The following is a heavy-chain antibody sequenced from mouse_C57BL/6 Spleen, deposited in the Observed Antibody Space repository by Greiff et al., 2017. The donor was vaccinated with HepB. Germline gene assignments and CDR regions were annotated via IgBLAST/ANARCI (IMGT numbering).Heavy chain of an antibody. J-gene: IGHJ4*01. D-gene: IGHD2-4*01. Sequence: QVQLKQSGPELVKPGASVKIPCKASGYAFSSSWMNWVKQRPGKGLEWIGRIYPGDGDTNYNGKFKGKATLTADKSSSTAYMQLSSLTSEDSAVYFCAREMGLRRPYYYAMDYWGQGTSVTVSS. CDR3: AREMGLRRPYYYAMDY. CDR1: GYAFSSSW. CDR2: IYPGDGDT. V-gene: IGHV1-82*01.